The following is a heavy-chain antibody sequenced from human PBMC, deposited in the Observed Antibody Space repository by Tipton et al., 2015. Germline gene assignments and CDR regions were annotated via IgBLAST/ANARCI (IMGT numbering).Heavy chain of an antibody. CDR2: IHPGDSDT. CDR1: GYSFTTYW. V-gene: IGHV5-51*01. Sequence: QLVQSGAEVKKSGESLIISCKASGYSFTTYWIGWVRQMPGKGLEYMGIIHPGDSDTRYRPSFQGQVTFSADKSISTAYLQWSSLKASDTAMYYCARLEGSGWYLDYWGQGTLVTVSS. J-gene: IGHJ4*02. D-gene: IGHD6-19*01. CDR3: ARLEGSGWYLDY.